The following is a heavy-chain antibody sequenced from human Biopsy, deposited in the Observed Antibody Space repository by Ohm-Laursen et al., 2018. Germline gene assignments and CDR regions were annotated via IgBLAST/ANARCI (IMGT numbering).Heavy chain of an antibody. CDR3: GRAVRNQLLTDP. J-gene: IGHJ5*02. D-gene: IGHD1-7*01. Sequence: VSSVKVSCKASGYTFTSYDITWVRQASGQGPEWIGWLNPVSGNSNFGQKFGGRVTVTGDTSISTAYMELSGLTSDDTATYYCGRAVRNQLLTDPWGQGTLVTVTS. CDR2: LNPVSGNS. V-gene: IGHV1-8*01. CDR1: GYTFTSYD.